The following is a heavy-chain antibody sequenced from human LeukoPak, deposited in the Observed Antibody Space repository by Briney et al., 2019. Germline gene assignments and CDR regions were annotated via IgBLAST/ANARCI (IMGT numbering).Heavy chain of an antibody. J-gene: IGHJ4*02. D-gene: IGHD3-22*01. CDR2: ISWDGTT. CDR3: VKDLSYESSGSVFDY. V-gene: IGHV3-43*01. Sequence: GGSLRLSCAASGFTFEDYTMHWVRQAPGKTLEWVSLISWDGTTYYTDSMKGRFTISRDNSKNSLYLQMDTLRSEDAAYYYCVKDLSYESSGSVFDYWGQGTLVTVSS. CDR1: GFTFEDYT.